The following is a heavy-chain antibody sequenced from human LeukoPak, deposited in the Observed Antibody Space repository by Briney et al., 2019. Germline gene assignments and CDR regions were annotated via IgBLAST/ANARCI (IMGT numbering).Heavy chain of an antibody. CDR3: ARYYIEGRCFDY. J-gene: IGHJ4*02. V-gene: IGHV1-2*02. D-gene: IGHD3-10*01. CDR2: INPDSGVT. Sequence: GASVKVSCKASGYTFTGYYIHWVRQAPGQGLEWMGWINPDSGVTNYAQKFQGRVTMTRDTSIRTAYMELSRLRSDDTAMYYCARYYIEGRCFDYWGQGTLVTVSS. CDR1: GYTFTGYY.